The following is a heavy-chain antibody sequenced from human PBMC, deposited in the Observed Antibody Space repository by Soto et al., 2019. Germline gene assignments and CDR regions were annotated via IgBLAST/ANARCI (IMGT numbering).Heavy chain of an antibody. J-gene: IGHJ6*02. CDR2: ISYDGSNK. Sequence: PGGSLRLSCAASGFTFSTYAMHWVRQAPGKGLEWVAVISYDGSNKHYADSVKGRFTISRDNSKNTLYLQMNRLRAEDTAVYYCARVSWREKYGMDVWGQGTTVTVSS. CDR3: ARVSWREKYGMDV. CDR1: GFTFSTYA. V-gene: IGHV3-30*04.